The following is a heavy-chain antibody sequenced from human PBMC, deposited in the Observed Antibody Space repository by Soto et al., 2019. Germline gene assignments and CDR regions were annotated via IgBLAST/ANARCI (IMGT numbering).Heavy chain of an antibody. CDR1: GFTFSSYS. V-gene: IGHV3-21*01. Sequence: EVQLVESGGGLVKPGGSLRLSCAASGFTFSSYSMNWVRQAPGKGLEWVSSISSSSSYIYYADSVKGRFTISRDNAKNSLYLQMNSLRAEDTAVYYCARRPSGYYGSGSTFPPHYYYGMDVWGQGTTVTVSS. J-gene: IGHJ6*02. CDR2: ISSSSSYI. D-gene: IGHD3-10*01. CDR3: ARRPSGYYGSGSTFPPHYYYGMDV.